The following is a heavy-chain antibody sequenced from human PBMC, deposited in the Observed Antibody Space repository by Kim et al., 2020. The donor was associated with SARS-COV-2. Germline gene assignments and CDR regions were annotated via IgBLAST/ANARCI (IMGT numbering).Heavy chain of an antibody. J-gene: IGHJ6*02. CDR3: ASDRGLWFGGKYGVDV. Sequence: DSVKGQITNSRDNSKNTMYLQMNSLSAEDTAVYYCASDRGLWFGGKYGVDVWGQGTTVTVSS. V-gene: IGHV3-30*07. D-gene: IGHD3-10*01.